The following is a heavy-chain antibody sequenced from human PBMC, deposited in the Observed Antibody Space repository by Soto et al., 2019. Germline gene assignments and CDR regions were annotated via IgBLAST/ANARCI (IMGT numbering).Heavy chain of an antibody. CDR2: INHSGST. CDR3: ARVPPRYCSSTSCYNWFDP. V-gene: IGHV4-34*01. Sequence: QVQLQQWGAGLLKPSETLSLTCAVYGGSFSGYYWSWIRQPPGKGLEWIGEINHSGSTNYNPSLKSRVPIAVDTSKNQCSLKLSSVTAADTSVYYCARVPPRYCSSTSCYNWFDPWGQVTLVTVSS. J-gene: IGHJ5*02. D-gene: IGHD2-2*01. CDR1: GGSFSGYY.